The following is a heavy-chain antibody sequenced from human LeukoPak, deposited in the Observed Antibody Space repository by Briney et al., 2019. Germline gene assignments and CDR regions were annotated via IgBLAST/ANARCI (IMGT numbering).Heavy chain of an antibody. CDR2: MNPNSGNT. CDR1: GYTFTSYD. J-gene: IGHJ6*03. D-gene: IGHD2-15*01. V-gene: IGHV1-8*03. CDR3: ARGAGRYCSGGSCYYYYYYMDV. Sequence: ASVKVSCRASGYTFTSYDINWVRQATGQGLEWMGWMNPNSGNTGYAQKFQGRVTITRNTSISAAYMELSSLRSEDTAVYYCARGAGRYCSGGSCYYYYYYMDVWGKGTTVTVSS.